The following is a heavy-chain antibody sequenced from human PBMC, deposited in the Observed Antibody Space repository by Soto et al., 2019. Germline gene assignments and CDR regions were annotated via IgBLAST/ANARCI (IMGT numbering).Heavy chain of an antibody. CDR3: GRDHYGFNSIDY. CDR2: IRGDGGYT. D-gene: IGHD4-17*01. Sequence: GVSLRLSCAASGFTFSSYWMHWVRQAPGKGLVHVSRIRGDGGYTDHAESVKGRFTISRDNAKNTLYLQMNSLRVEDTAVYYCGRDHYGFNSIDYWGQGTLVTVSS. V-gene: IGHV3-74*01. CDR1: GFTFSSYW. J-gene: IGHJ4*02.